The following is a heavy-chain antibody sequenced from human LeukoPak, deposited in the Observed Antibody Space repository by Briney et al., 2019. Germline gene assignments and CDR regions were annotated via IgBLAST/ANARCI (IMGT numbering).Heavy chain of an antibody. V-gene: IGHV4-4*02. CDR1: GGSISSSNW. Sequence: SSETLSLTCGVSGGSISSSNWWTWVRQPPGKGLEWIGEIYHSGSTNYNPSLKSRVTISVDKSRNQFSLKLSSVTAADTAIYYCARAGGSSDYWGQGTLVTVSS. CDR2: IYHSGST. J-gene: IGHJ4*02. D-gene: IGHD2-15*01. CDR3: ARAGGSSDY.